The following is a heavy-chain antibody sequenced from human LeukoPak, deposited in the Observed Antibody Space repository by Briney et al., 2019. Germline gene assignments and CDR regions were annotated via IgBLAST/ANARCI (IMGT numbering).Heavy chain of an antibody. CDR1: GGTFSSYA. D-gene: IGHD6-19*01. V-gene: IGHV1-69*13. CDR3: ARGGTGYSSGWYDEWVRWAIDY. CDR2: IIPIFGTA. Sequence: SVKVSCKDSGGTFSSYAISWVRQAPGQGLEWMGGIIPIFGTANYAQKFQGRVTITAGESTSTAYMELSSLRSEDTAVYYCARGGTGYSSGWYDEWVRWAIDYWGQGTLVTVSS. J-gene: IGHJ4*02.